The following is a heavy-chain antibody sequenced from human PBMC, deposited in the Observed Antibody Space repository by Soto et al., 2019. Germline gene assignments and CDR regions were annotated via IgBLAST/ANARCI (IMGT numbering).Heavy chain of an antibody. Sequence: GEFLKISCKTSGYSFISYWVAWVRQLPGKGLEWMGTFYPGDSTSTYSPSFQGQVTISVDTSITTAYLQLNSLNASDTAMYYCARIIGYCRNNDCSWTFDVWGQGTMVTVSS. CDR1: GYSFISYW. J-gene: IGHJ3*01. CDR3: ARIIGYCRNNDCSWTFDV. V-gene: IGHV5-51*01. CDR2: FYPGDSTS. D-gene: IGHD2-15*01.